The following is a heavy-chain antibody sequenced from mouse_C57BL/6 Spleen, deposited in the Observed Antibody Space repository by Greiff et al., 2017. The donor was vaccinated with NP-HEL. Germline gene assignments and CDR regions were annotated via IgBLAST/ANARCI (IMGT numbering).Heavy chain of an antibody. CDR2: INPNNGGT. V-gene: IGHV1-26*01. Sequence: EVQLQQSGPELVKPGASVKISCKASGYTFTDYYMNWVKQSHGKSLEWIGDINPNNGGTSYNQKFKGNATLTVDKSSSTAYMELRSLTSEDSAVYYCARPFDYWGQGTTLTVSS. J-gene: IGHJ2*01. CDR3: ARPFDY. CDR1: GYTFTDYY.